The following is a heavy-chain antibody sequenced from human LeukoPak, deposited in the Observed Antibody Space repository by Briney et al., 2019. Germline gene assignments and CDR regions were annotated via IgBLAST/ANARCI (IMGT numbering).Heavy chain of an antibody. D-gene: IGHD3-3*01. CDR1: GFXFSTYV. CDR3: ASGPPFLKYFEY. Sequence: GGSLRLSCAASGFXFSTYVINWFRQAPGKGLEWVSTISVGAEYKFYADSVKGRFTISRDDSNNALYLQMHSLRAEDTALYYCASGPPFLKYFEYWGQGTLVTVSS. CDR2: ISVGAEYK. V-gene: IGHV3-23*01. J-gene: IGHJ4*02.